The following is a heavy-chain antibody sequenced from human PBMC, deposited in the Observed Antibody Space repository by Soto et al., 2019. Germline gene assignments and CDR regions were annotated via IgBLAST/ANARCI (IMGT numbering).Heavy chain of an antibody. V-gene: IGHV6-1*01. Sequence: SQTLSLTCAISGDSVSSNSAAWNWIRQSPSRGLEWLGRTYYRSKWYNDYAVSVKSRITINPDTSKNQFSLQLNSVTPEDTAVYYCARDPLWYDILTGYRHYGMDVWGQGTTVTVSS. CDR2: TYYRSKWYN. CDR1: GDSVSSNSAA. D-gene: IGHD3-9*01. J-gene: IGHJ6*02. CDR3: ARDPLWYDILTGYRHYGMDV.